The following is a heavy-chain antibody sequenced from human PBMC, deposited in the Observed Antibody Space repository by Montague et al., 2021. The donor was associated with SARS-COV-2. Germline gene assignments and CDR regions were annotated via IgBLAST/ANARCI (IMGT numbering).Heavy chain of an antibody. Sequence: SETLSLTCTVSGASINSRYWSWIRQPPGKGLEWIGYYYSGSTKYNPSLQSRVTISVDTSKNQSSVKVTFVTAADTAVYYCARQGGSNYGWFDPWGQGTLVTVSS. D-gene: IGHD1-26*01. CDR2: YYSGST. J-gene: IGHJ5*02. CDR3: ARQGGSNYGWFDP. V-gene: IGHV4-59*08. CDR1: GASINSRY.